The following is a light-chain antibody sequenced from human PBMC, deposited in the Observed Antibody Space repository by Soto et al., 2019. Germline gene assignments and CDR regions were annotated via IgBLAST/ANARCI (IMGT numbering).Light chain of an antibody. CDR1: QSVSRRY. CDR2: DAS. V-gene: IGKV3-20*01. J-gene: IGKJ2*01. CDR3: QQYGSSPVT. Sequence: EIVLTQSPGTLSLSPGERATLSCRASQSVSRRYLAWYQKKPGQVPRLLIHDASSRATGIPDRFSGSGSGTDFTLTVSRLEPEDFAVYYCQQYGSSPVTLGQGTKVEIK.